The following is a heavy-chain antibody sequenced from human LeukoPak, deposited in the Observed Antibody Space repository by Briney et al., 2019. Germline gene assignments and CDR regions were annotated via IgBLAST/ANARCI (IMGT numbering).Heavy chain of an antibody. D-gene: IGHD1-26*01. CDR3: AREGSGSHYFDY. CDR1: GGSISSYY. Sequence: SETLSLTCTVSGGSISSYYWSWIRQPPGKGPEWIGYIYYSGSSNYNPSLKSRVTISVDTSKNQFSLNLSSVAAADTAMYYCAREGSGSHYFDYWGQGTLVTVSS. CDR2: IYYSGSS. V-gene: IGHV4-59*01. J-gene: IGHJ4*02.